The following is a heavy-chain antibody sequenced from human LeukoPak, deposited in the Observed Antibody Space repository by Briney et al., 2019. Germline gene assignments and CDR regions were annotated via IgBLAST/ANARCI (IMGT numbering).Heavy chain of an antibody. Sequence: PGGSLRLSCAASGFTFSNYWMSWVRQAPGKGPEWVANTKQDGSDTHYVDSVKGRFTISRDNAKNSLYLQMNSLRAENTAVYYCAAGNNCGYWGQGPLVTVSS. J-gene: IGHJ1*01. CDR2: TKQDGSDT. D-gene: IGHD5-18*01. CDR1: GFTFSNYW. CDR3: AAGNNCGY. V-gene: IGHV3-7*01.